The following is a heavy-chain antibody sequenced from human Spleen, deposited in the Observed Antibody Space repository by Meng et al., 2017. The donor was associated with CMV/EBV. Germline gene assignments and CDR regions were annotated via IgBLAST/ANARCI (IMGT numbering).Heavy chain of an antibody. Sequence: ASVKVSYKSSGYTFTGHYIHWVRQAPGQGLEWMGWINPSSGFTNYAQKFQGRVTITKDTSLTTTYMDVSRLTSDDTAMYYCARGSEDFVVEPPTVWSDFWGQGTMVTVSS. D-gene: IGHD2-15*01. CDR3: ARGSEDFVVEPPTVWSDF. CDR1: GYTFTGHY. V-gene: IGHV1-2*02. J-gene: IGHJ4*02. CDR2: INPSSGFT.